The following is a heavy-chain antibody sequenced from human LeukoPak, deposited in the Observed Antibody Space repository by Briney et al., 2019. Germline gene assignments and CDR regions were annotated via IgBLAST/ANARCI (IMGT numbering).Heavy chain of an antibody. CDR1: GGSIHSYY. Sequence: SETLSHTCTVPGGSIHSYYWSWIRQPPGKGREWMRYIYYRGTSNYTPCRKSRVTISVDTSKIQFSLKLSSVTAADTAVYYCARGNWFDPGGQGTLVTVSS. J-gene: IGHJ5*02. CDR2: IYYRGTS. V-gene: IGHV4-59*01. CDR3: ARGNWFDP.